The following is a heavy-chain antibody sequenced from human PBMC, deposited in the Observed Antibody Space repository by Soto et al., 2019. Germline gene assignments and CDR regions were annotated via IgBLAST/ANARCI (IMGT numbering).Heavy chain of an antibody. V-gene: IGHV3-23*01. J-gene: IGHJ4*02. D-gene: IGHD2-2*01. CDR1: KFTFSTHA. CDR3: SKAAYCVSTSCYFPFDY. Sequence: EVQLLESGGGLVQPKGSLRLSCAASKFTFSTHAMTWDRQAPGKGLDWIPSINVSGGSTYYADSVKGRFTISRDNSKNTRYLQMNSLRAEDPAVYSCSKAAYCVSTSCYFPFDYWGQGTLVTVSS. CDR2: INVSGGST.